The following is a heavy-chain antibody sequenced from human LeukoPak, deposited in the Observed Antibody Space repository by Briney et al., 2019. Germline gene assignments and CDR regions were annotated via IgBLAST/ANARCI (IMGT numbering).Heavy chain of an antibody. J-gene: IGHJ3*02. CDR2: IYYSGST. Sequence: SKTLSLTCTVSGGSISSSSYYWGWIRQPPGKGLEWFGSIYYSGSTYYNPSLKSRVTISVDTSKNQFSLKLSSVTAADTAVYYCECGSYYRRSRCAFDIWGQGTMVTVSS. CDR1: GGSISSSSYY. D-gene: IGHD1-26*01. CDR3: ECGSYYRRSRCAFDI. V-gene: IGHV4-39*01.